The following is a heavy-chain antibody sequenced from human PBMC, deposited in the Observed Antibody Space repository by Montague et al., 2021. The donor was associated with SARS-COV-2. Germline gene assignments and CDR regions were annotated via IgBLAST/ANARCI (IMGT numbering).Heavy chain of an antibody. J-gene: IGHJ3*02. V-gene: IGHV4-59*01. CDR1: GGSITGYY. CDR3: VRDHPYRGPRGASDI. D-gene: IGHD3-10*01. CDR2: IYDGGAV. Sequence: SETLSLTCTVSGGSITGYYWSWLRRSPGKGLEWIAYIYDGGAVNYNPSLGSRVTISTDTSKNQLSLKVNSVTAADTAVYYCVRDHPYRGPRGASDIWGQGTVVTVSS.